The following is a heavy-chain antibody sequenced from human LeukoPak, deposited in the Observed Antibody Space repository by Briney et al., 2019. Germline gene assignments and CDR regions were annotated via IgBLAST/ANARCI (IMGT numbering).Heavy chain of an antibody. CDR3: ARYDGSGWYYYYGMDV. D-gene: IGHD6-19*01. V-gene: IGHV1-18*01. Sequence: ASVKVSCKASGYTFTSHGISWVRQAPGQGLEWMGWISAYNGNTNYAQKLQGRVTMTTDTSTTTAYMELRSLRSDDTAVYYCARYDGSGWYYYYGMDVWGQGTTVTVSS. CDR2: ISAYNGNT. CDR1: GYTFTSHG. J-gene: IGHJ6*02.